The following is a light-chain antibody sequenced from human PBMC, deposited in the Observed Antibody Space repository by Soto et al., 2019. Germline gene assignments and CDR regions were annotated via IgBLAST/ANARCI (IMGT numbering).Light chain of an antibody. CDR3: QQYNNWPKT. CDR2: GAS. V-gene: IGKV3-15*01. Sequence: EIVMTQSPATLSVSPGERAALSCWASESVSSNLAWYQQKPGQPPRLLIYGASTRATGIPARFSGSGSGTEFTHSICSLQSEDFAVYYCQQYNNWPKTFGQGTKVEIK. J-gene: IGKJ1*01. CDR1: ESVSSN.